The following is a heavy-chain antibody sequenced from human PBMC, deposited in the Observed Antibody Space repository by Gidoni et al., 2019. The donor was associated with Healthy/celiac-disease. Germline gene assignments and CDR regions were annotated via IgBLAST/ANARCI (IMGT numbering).Heavy chain of an antibody. CDR3: AKDISVGVFISEDLRYYGMDV. D-gene: IGHD3-3*01. J-gene: IGHJ6*02. V-gene: IGHV3-43D*04. CDR1: GCTFDDYA. CDR2: ISWDGGST. Sequence: EVQLVESGGVVVQPGGSLRLSCAASGCTFDDYARHLVRQAPGKGLEWVSLISWDGGSTYYADSVKGRFTISRDNSKNSLYLQMNSLRAEDTALYYCAKDISVGVFISEDLRYYGMDVWGQGTTVTVSS.